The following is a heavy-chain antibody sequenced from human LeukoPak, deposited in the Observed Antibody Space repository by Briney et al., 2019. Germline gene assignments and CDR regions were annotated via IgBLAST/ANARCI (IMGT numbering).Heavy chain of an antibody. V-gene: IGHV4-39*07. CDR3: AREGVAVAH. D-gene: IGHD6-19*01. J-gene: IGHJ4*02. Sequence: SETLSLTCTVSGGSISSSSYYWGWIRQPPGKGLEWIGSIYYSGSTYYNPSLKSRVTISVDTSKNQFSLKLSSVTAADTAAYYCAREGVAVAHWGQGTLVTVSS. CDR2: IYYSGST. CDR1: GGSISSSSYY.